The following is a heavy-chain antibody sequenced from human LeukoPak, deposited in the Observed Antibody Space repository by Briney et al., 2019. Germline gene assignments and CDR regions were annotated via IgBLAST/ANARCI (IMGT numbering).Heavy chain of an antibody. Sequence: SVKVSCKASGGTFSSYAISWVRQAPGQGLEWMGGITPIFGTANYAQKFQGRVTITADKSTSTAYMELSSLRSEDTAVYYCARVPGAPLGGPVADYYYYYMDVWGKGTTVTVSS. CDR3: ARVPGAPLGGPVADYYYYYMDV. D-gene: IGHD6-19*01. CDR2: ITPIFGTA. V-gene: IGHV1-69*06. J-gene: IGHJ6*03. CDR1: GGTFSSYA.